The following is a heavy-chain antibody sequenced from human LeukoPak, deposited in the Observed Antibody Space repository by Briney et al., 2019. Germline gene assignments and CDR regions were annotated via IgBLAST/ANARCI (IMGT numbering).Heavy chain of an antibody. D-gene: IGHD5-18*01. V-gene: IGHV4-34*01. J-gene: IGHJ5*02. Sequence: SETLSLTCAVYGGSLSGYYWSWIRQPPGKGLEWIGQINHSGTTNYNPSLKSRVTISVDTSKNQLSLKLSSVTAADAAVYYCARVDTAMSAFDPWGQGTLVTVSS. CDR3: ARVDTAMSAFDP. CDR2: INHSGTT. CDR1: GGSLSGYY.